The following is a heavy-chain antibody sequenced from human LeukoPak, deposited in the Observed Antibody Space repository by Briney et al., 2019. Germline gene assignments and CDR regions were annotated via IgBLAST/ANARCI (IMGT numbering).Heavy chain of an antibody. V-gene: IGHV3-23*01. CDR2: ISGSGGST. D-gene: IGHD2-15*01. CDR1: GFTFSSYA. J-gene: IGHJ5*02. Sequence: GGSLRLSCAASGFTFSSYAMSWVRQAPGKGLEWVSAISGSGGSTYYADSVRGRFTISRDNSKNTLYLQMNSLRAEDTAVYYCAKDSVVVATTNWFDPWGQGTLVTVSS. CDR3: AKDSVVVATTNWFDP.